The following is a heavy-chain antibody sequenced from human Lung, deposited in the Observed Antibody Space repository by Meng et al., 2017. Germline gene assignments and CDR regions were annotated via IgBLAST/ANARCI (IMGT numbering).Heavy chain of an antibody. CDR3: ARGSITMVRGVSVFDP. V-gene: IGHV4-4*02. J-gene: IGHJ5*02. D-gene: IGHD3-10*01. CDR2: IYLSGST. CDR1: VDRLMCSAC. Sequence: RGVRREVVMASAARALTRAGSVDRLMCSACGSCVSQPPGKGLEWIGEIYLSGSTNYNPCLKSRVTISVDKSKNQFSLKLSSVTAADTAVYYCARGSITMVRGVSVFDPWGQGTLVTVSS.